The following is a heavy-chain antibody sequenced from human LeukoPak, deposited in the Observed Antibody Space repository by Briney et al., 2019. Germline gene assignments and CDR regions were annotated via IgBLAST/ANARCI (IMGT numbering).Heavy chain of an antibody. D-gene: IGHD4/OR15-4a*01. CDR3: RSGGAAPGAFDN. CDR1: GFTFRDYW. CDR2: IKYDGDEE. V-gene: IGHV3-7*01. Sequence: GGSLRLSCAASGFTFRDYWMSWMRQAPGKGLEWVANIKYDGDEEYYVDSVKGRFIISRDNAKSSLYLQLNSLRVEDTAVYYCRSGGAAPGAFDNWGQGTLVTVSP. J-gene: IGHJ4*02.